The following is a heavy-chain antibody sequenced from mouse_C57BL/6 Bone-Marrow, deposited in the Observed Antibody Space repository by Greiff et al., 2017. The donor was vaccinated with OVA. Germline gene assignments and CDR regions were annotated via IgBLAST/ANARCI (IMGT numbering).Heavy chain of an antibody. D-gene: IGHD2-3*01. CDR2: ISDGGSYT. CDR3: ARRGWLLRKFAY. Sequence: EVKLVESGGGLVKPGGSLKLSCAASGFTFSSYAMSWVRQTPEKRLEWVATISDGGSYTYYPDNVKGRFTISRDNAKNNLYLQMSHLKSEDTAMYYCARRGWLLRKFAYWGQGTLVTVSA. CDR1: GFTFSSYA. J-gene: IGHJ3*01. V-gene: IGHV5-4*03.